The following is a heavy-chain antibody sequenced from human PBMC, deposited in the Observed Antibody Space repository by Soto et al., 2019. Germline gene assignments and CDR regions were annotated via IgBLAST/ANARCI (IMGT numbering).Heavy chain of an antibody. J-gene: IGHJ2*01. CDR1: GGTFSSYA. CDR3: ARAPPPTVSLHSRFFDL. CDR2: IIPIFGTA. V-gene: IGHV1-69*14. Sequence: QVQLVQSGAEVKKPGSSVKVSCKTSGGTFSSYAINWVRQAPGQGLEWMGGIIPIFGTANYAQKFQGRITITAXMSXNXDYMELRSLRSDDTAVYYCARAPPPTVSLHSRFFDLWGRGTLVTVSS. D-gene: IGHD4-17*01.